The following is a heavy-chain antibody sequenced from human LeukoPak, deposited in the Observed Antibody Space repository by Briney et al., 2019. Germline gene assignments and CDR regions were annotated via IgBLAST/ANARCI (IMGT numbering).Heavy chain of an antibody. CDR2: ISSSSSYI. J-gene: IGHJ6*03. CDR3: ARPRQNYYYYYMDV. Sequence: GGSLRLSCTASGFPFIDYSMNWVRQAPGKGLEWVSSISSSSSYIYYADSVKGRFTISRDNAKNSLYLQMNSLRAEDTAVYYCARPRQNYYYYYMDVWGKGTTVTVSS. CDR1: GFPFIDYS. V-gene: IGHV3-21*01.